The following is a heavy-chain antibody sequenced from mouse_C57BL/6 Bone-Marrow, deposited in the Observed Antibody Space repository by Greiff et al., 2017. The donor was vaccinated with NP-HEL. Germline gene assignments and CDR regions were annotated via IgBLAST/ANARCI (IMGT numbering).Heavy chain of an antibody. D-gene: IGHD3-1*01. CDR3: ARSGLSFTG. Sequence: QVQLQQPGAELVRPGTSVKLSCKASGYTFTSYWMHWVKQRPGQGLEWIGVIDPSDSYTNYNQKFKGKATLTVDTSSSTAYMQLSSLTSEDSAVYYCARSGLSFTGWGQGTTLTVSS. CDR1: GYTFTSYW. J-gene: IGHJ2*01. V-gene: IGHV1-59*01. CDR2: IDPSDSYT.